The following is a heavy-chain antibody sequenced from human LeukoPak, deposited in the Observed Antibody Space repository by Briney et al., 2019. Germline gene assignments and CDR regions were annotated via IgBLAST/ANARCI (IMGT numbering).Heavy chain of an antibody. Sequence: ASVKVSCKASGYTFTSHDINWVRQATGQGLEWMGWMNPNSGNAGYAQKFQGRVTMTRSTSISTAYMELSSLRSDDTAVYYCANAGGDYNYWGQGTLVTVSS. D-gene: IGHD4-17*01. CDR2: MNPNSGNA. J-gene: IGHJ4*02. CDR3: ANAGGDYNY. CDR1: GYTFTSHD. V-gene: IGHV1-8*01.